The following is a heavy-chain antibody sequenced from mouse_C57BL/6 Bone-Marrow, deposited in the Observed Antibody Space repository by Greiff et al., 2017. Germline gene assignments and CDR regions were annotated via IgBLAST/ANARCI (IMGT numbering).Heavy chain of an antibody. J-gene: IGHJ3*01. Sequence: QVQLKESGAELARPGASVKMSCKASGYTFTSYTMHWVKQRPGQGLEWIGYINPSSGYTKYNQKFKDKATLTADKSSSTAYMQLSSLTSEDSAVYYCAREAYYSNYAFAYWGQGTLVTVSA. D-gene: IGHD2-5*01. CDR1: GYTFTSYT. CDR2: INPSSGYT. CDR3: AREAYYSNYAFAY. V-gene: IGHV1-4*01.